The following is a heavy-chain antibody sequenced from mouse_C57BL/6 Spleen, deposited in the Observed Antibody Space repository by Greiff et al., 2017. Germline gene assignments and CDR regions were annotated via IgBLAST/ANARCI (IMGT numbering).Heavy chain of an antibody. D-gene: IGHD3-2*02. CDR3: ARPGTAQAWFAY. V-gene: IGHV1-69*01. Sequence: QVQLQQPGAELVMPGASVKLSCKASGYTFTSYWMHWVKQRPGQGLEWIGEIDPSDSYTNYNQKFKGKSTLTVDKSPSTAYMQLSSLTSEDSAVYYCARPGTAQAWFAYWGQGTLVTVSA. CDR1: GYTFTSYW. J-gene: IGHJ3*01. CDR2: IDPSDSYT.